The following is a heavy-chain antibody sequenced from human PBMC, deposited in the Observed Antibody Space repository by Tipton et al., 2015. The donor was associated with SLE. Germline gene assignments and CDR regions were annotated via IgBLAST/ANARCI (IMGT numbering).Heavy chain of an antibody. CDR2: IYTSGST. CDR1: GSSISSYY. Sequence: TLSLTCTVSGSSISSYYWSWIRQPAGKGLEWIGRIYTSGSTNYNPSLKSRVTMSVDTSKNQFSLKLSSVTAADTAVYYCARSTYYYDSSGYYSLDYWGQGTLVTVSP. J-gene: IGHJ4*02. D-gene: IGHD3-22*01. CDR3: ARSTYYYDSSGYYSLDY. V-gene: IGHV4-4*07.